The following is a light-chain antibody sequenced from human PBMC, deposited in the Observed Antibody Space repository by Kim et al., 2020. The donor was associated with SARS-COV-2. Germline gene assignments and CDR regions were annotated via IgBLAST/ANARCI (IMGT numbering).Light chain of an antibody. V-gene: IGKV1-39*01. CDR3: QQSYSVPLT. CDR2: SVS. J-gene: IGKJ1*01. Sequence: ATGGDRVTITCRASQSTSTNLNWYQQKTGKAPKLLIYSVSSVQSGVPSRFSGSGSGTDVTLTISSLQPEDFATYYCQQSYSVPLTFGQGTKVDIK. CDR1: QSTSTN.